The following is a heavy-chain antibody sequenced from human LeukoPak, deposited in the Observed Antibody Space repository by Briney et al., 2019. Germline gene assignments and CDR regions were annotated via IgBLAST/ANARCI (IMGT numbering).Heavy chain of an antibody. CDR3: VKDPRGTYGTNWFDP. CDR1: GFSFGNYA. D-gene: IGHD1-1*01. J-gene: IGHJ5*02. Sequence: GGSLRLSRVASGFSFGNYAMSWVRQAPGKGLEWVSQISGNGGATWYTSSARDRFTISRDNSKNTLYLQMTSLRAEDTAIYYCVKDPRGTYGTNWFDPWGQGTRLTVSS. V-gene: IGHV3-23*01. CDR2: ISGNGGAT.